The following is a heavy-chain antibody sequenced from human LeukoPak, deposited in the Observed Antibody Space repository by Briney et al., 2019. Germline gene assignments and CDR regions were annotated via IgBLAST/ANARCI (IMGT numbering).Heavy chain of an antibody. D-gene: IGHD5-18*01. Sequence: GESLKISCKGSGYSFTSYWIGWVRQMPGKGLEWMGIIYPGDSDTRYSPSFQGQVTISADKSISTAYLQWSSLKASDTAMYYCARHGRYSYGYGAFGIWGQGTMVTVSS. CDR3: ARHGRYSYGYGAFGI. V-gene: IGHV5-51*01. CDR1: GYSFTSYW. CDR2: IYPGDSDT. J-gene: IGHJ3*02.